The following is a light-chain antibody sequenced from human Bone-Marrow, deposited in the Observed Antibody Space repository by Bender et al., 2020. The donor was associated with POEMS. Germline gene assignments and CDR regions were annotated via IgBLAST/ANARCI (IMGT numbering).Light chain of an antibody. V-gene: IGLV2-14*02. J-gene: IGLJ1*01. Sequence: QSALTQPASVSGSPGQSITISCTGTSSDVGSYNLVSWYQQHPGKAPKLMIYEDTKRPSGVPDRFSGSKSGNTASLTVSGLQADDEADYYCSSYAGSNNYVFGTGTKVTVL. CDR3: SSYAGSNNYV. CDR1: SSDVGSYNL. CDR2: EDT.